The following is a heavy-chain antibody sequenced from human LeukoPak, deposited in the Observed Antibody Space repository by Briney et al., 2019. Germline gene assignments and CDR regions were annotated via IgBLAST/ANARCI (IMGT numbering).Heavy chain of an antibody. V-gene: IGHV3-15*01. CDR3: TTATRGSGSHFDY. CDR1: GFTFSNAW. CDR2: IKSKTDGGTT. J-gene: IGHJ4*02. D-gene: IGHD3-10*01. Sequence: SGGSLRLSCAASGFTFSNAWMSWVRQAPGKGLEWVGRIKSKTDGGTTDYAAPVKGRFTISRDDSKNTLYLQMNSLKTEDTAVYYCTTATRGSGSHFDYWGQGTLVTV.